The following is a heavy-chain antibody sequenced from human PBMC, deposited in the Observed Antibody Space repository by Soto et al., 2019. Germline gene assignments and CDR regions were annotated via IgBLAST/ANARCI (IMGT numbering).Heavy chain of an antibody. CDR1: GYTFTDYG. J-gene: IGHJ4*02. V-gene: IGHV1-18*01. CDR2: VNPYNGNT. CDR3: ARVGILTGYFVNYFDF. Sequence: ASVKVSCKASGYTFTDYGVSWVRQAPGQGLEWMGWVNPYNGNTNYGQKFQGEVTMTKVTSTSTAYMEQRSLRSDDTAVYYCARVGILTGYFVNYFDFWGQGTLVTVSS. D-gene: IGHD3-9*01.